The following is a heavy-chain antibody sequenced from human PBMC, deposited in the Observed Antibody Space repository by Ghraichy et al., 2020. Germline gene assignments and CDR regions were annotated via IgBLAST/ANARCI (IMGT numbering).Heavy chain of an antibody. CDR2: IYYSGST. D-gene: IGHD5-18*01. CDR1: GGSISSSSYY. Sequence: SETLSLTCTVSGGSISSSSYYWGWIRQPPGKGLEWIGSIYYSGSTYYNPSLKSRVTISVDTSKNQFSLKLSSVTAADTAVYYCATPRGGYSSGMDYWGQGTLVTVSS. J-gene: IGHJ4*02. V-gene: IGHV4-39*01. CDR3: ATPRGGYSSGMDY.